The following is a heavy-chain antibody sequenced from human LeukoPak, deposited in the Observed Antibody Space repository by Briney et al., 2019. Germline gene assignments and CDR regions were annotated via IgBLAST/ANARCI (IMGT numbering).Heavy chain of an antibody. Sequence: QAGRSRRLSCAASGFTFSSYDMSWVRQAPGNGLEWVSAISGSGGSTYYADSVKGRFTISRDNSKNTLYLQMNSLRAEDTAVYYCAKDDCTGGSCYYYYGLAVWGQGTTVTVSS. CDR3: AKDDCTGGSCYYYYGLAV. J-gene: IGHJ6*02. V-gene: IGHV3-23*01. CDR2: ISGSGGST. CDR1: GFTFSSYD. D-gene: IGHD2-15*01.